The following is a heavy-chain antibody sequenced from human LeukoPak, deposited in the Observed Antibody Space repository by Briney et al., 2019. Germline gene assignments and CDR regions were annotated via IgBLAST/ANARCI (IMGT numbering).Heavy chain of an antibody. V-gene: IGHV3-74*01. CDR3: ARGFRSGLDY. CDR1: GFTFGNYW. J-gene: IGHJ4*02. D-gene: IGHD2-21*01. Sequence: GGSLRLSCAASGFTFGNYWMHWVRHAPGKGLLWVSRINSDGSSISYADSVKGRFTISRDNANNTLYLQMNSLRAEDTGVYYCARGFRSGLDYWGQGTLVTVSS. CDR2: INSDGSSI.